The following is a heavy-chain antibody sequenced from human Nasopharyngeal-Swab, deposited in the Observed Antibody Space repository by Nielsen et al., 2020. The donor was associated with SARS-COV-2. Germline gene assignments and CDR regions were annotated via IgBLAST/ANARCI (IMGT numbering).Heavy chain of an antibody. CDR3: AKVNGYHRDNGDFEY. V-gene: IGHV3-23*01. Sequence: GGSLRLSCAVSGFSFSDSAMTWVRQAARKGLEWVSSISFSGGRTYYAESVRGRFTISRDNSKNTVYLQMGGLGAEDTAVYYCAKVNGYHRDNGDFEYWGQGTLVTVAS. D-gene: IGHD5-24*01. CDR1: GFSFSDSA. J-gene: IGHJ4*02. CDR2: ISFSGGRT.